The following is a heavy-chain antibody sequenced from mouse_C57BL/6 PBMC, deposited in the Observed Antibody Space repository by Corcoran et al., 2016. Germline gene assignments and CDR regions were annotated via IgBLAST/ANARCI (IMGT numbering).Heavy chain of an antibody. CDR2: INPNNGGT. CDR3: AREGYSNWFAY. CDR1: GYTFTDYY. V-gene: IGHV1-26*01. J-gene: IGHJ3*01. D-gene: IGHD2-5*01. Sequence: EVQLQQSGPELVKPGASLKISCRASGYTFTDYYMNWVKQSHGKRLEWIGDINPNNGGTSYNQKFKGKATLTVDKSSSTAYMELRSLTSEDSAVYYCAREGYSNWFAYWGQGTLVTVSA.